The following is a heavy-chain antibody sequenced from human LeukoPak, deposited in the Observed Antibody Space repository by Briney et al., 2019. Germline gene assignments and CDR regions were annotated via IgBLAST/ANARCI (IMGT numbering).Heavy chain of an antibody. CDR2: IYTSGTT. CDR3: ARELHY. CDR1: GDSISSVNSY. Sequence: SETLSLTCTVSGDSISSVNSYWTWIRQPAGKGLEWIGLIYTSGTTNYNPSLKSRLTISLDTSKNQFSLRLTSVTAADTAIYYCARELHYWGQGTLVTVSS. J-gene: IGHJ4*02. V-gene: IGHV4-61*02.